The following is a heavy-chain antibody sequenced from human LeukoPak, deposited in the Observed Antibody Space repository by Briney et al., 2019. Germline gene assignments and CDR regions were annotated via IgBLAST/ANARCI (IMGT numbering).Heavy chain of an antibody. D-gene: IGHD3-22*01. J-gene: IGHJ4*02. CDR3: ARDESVRADGYQSY. CDR1: GYTFTGYY. Sequence: ASVKVSCKDSGYTFTGYYMHWVRQAPGQGLEWMGWINPNSGGTNYAQKFQGRVTMTRDTSISTAYTELSRLRSDDAAVYYRARDESVRADGYQSYWGQGTLVTVSS. CDR2: INPNSGGT. V-gene: IGHV1-2*02.